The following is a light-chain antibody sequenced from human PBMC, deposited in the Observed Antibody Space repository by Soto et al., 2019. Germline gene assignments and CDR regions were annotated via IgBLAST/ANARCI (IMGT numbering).Light chain of an antibody. Sequence: QSVLTQPPSASETPGQTIAISCSGGSSNIGSHTVNWYQQLPGTAPRLLIYSNTQRPSGVPDRFSGSKSGTSASLAISGLQYEYEGDYYCAAWDDSLNGVVFGGGTKLTVL. CDR2: SNT. CDR1: SSNIGSHT. J-gene: IGLJ2*01. V-gene: IGLV1-44*01. CDR3: AAWDDSLNGVV.